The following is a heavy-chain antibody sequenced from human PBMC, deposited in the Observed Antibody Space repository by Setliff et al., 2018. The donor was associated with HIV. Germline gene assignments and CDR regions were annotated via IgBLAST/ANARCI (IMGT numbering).Heavy chain of an antibody. CDR3: AKSVDTTMDDYYYVDS. J-gene: IGHJ6*03. V-gene: IGHV4-4*09. CDR1: GGSINNYY. D-gene: IGHD5-18*01. Sequence: SETLSLTCTVSGGSINNYYWSWMRQSPGKGLEWIGYIHSSGPTNYNPSLKSRVSISVDTSKNQFSLKLNSVTAADTAVYYCAKSVDTTMDDYYYVDSWGTGITVTVSS. CDR2: IHSSGPT.